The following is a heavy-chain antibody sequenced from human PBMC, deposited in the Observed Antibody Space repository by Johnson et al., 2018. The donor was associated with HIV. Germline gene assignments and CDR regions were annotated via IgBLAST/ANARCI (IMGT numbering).Heavy chain of an antibody. CDR1: GFTFSSYA. V-gene: IGHV3-48*03. J-gene: IGHJ3*02. D-gene: IGHD7-27*01. CDR3: AKSTRGNWGSCFDI. Sequence: VQLVESGGGLVQPGGSLRLSCAASGFTFSSYAMSWVRQAPGKGLEWVSYISPSGGTLFHADSVKGRFTISRDNAKNSLYLQRNSLRAEDTAVYYCAKSTRGNWGSCFDIWGQGTMVTVSS. CDR2: ISPSGGTL.